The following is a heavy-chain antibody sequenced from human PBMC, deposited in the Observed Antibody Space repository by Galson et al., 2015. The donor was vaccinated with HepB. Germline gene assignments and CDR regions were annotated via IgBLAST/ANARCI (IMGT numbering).Heavy chain of an antibody. J-gene: IGHJ4*02. V-gene: IGHV1-8*01. CDR1: GYTFTNSD. CDR3: ARGRYCTSGACPYYFDN. Sequence: SVKVSCKASGYTFTNSDINWVRQATGQGLEWMGWMNPDSGNTGYAQKFQGRVTMTRNTSISTAYMELSSLRSEDTAVYYCARGRYCTSGACPYYFDNWGQGTLDTVSS. CDR2: MNPDSGNT. D-gene: IGHD2-8*01.